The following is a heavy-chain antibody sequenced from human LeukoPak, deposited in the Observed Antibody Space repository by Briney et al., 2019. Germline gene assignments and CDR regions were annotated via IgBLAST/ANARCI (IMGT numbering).Heavy chain of an antibody. CDR2: ISYSGST. J-gene: IGHJ2*01. D-gene: IGHD6-19*01. CDR3: ARGRPGSAVAGFDL. CDR1: GGSISPYC. Sequence: SETLSLTCTVSGGSISPYCWSWIRQSPGRGLEWIAYISYSGSTSYNPSLKSRVTISVDTSKNQFSLKLSSVTAADTAVFYCARGRPGSAVAGFDLWGRGTLVTVSS. V-gene: IGHV4-59*01.